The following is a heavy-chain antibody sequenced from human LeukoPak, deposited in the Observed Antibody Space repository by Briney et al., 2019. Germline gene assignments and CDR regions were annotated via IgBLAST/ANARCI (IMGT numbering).Heavy chain of an antibody. Sequence: NPSETLSLTCAVYGGSFSGYYWSWIRQPPGKGLEWIGRIYTSGSTNYNPSLKSRVTMSVDTSKNQFSLKVTSVTAADTAVYYCARDGDYDFLHDAFDIWGHGTMVTVSS. CDR1: GGSFSGYY. CDR2: IYTSGST. CDR3: ARDGDYDFLHDAFDI. J-gene: IGHJ3*02. D-gene: IGHD4-17*01. V-gene: IGHV4-59*10.